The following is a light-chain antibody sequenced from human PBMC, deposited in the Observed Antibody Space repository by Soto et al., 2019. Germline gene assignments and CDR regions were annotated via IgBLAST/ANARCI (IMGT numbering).Light chain of an antibody. CDR3: QNYTGTPWT. CDR1: QDISDY. Sequence: DIQMTQSPSSLSASVGDRVTITCRASQDISDYLAWYQQKPGQVPTLLISAASTLQSGVPSRCRGSASGTYFPLTSTGLQPEAFSNYDCQNYTGTPWTCGQGTKVDIK. CDR2: AAS. V-gene: IGKV1-27*01. J-gene: IGKJ1*01.